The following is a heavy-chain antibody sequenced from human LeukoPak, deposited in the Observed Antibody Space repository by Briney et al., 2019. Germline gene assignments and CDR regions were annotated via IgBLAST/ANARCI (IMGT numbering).Heavy chain of an antibody. CDR2: INSNSNYM. D-gene: IGHD3-10*01. CDR3: ARSEFEAFDM. V-gene: IGHV3-21*01. J-gene: IGHJ3*02. CDR1: GFIFSYYS. Sequence: GGSLRLSCAASGFIFSYYSMNWVRQAPGKGLEWVSSINSNSNYMSYADSVKGRFTISRDNAKNSLYFQMTSLRAEDTAAYYCARSEFEAFDMWGQGTMVTVSS.